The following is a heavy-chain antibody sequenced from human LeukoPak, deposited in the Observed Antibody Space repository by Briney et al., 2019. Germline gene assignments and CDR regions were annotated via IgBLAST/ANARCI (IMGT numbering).Heavy chain of an antibody. Sequence: GGSLRLSCEASGFTFSTFAMIWVRQPPGKGLEWVSSIFPSGGEIHYADSVRGRFTISRDNSKNTLYLQMNSLRVEDTAVYYCAKDTPRGYNYGYFDYWGQETLLTVSS. J-gene: IGHJ4*02. CDR1: GFTFSTFA. CDR3: AKDTPRGYNYGYFDY. D-gene: IGHD5-18*01. V-gene: IGHV3-23*01. CDR2: IFPSGGEI.